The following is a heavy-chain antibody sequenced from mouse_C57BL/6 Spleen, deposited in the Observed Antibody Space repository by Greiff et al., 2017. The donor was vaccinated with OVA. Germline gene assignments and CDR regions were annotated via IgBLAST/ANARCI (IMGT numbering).Heavy chain of an antibody. CDR3: AREDYYGSSYWFAY. Sequence: VQLQQPGAELVKPGASVTLSCKASGYTFTSYWMHWVKQRPGRGLEWIGRIDPNSGGTKYNEKFKSKATLTVDKPSSTAYMQLSSLTSEDSAVYYCAREDYYGSSYWFAYWGQGTLVTVSA. D-gene: IGHD1-1*01. CDR1: GYTFTSYW. V-gene: IGHV1-72*01. J-gene: IGHJ3*01. CDR2: IDPNSGGT.